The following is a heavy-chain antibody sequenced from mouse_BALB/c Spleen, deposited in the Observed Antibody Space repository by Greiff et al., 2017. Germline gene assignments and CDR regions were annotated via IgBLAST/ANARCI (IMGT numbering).Heavy chain of an antibody. Sequence: EVQLVESGAELVRPGALVKLSCKASGFNIKDYYMHWVKQRPEQGLEWIGWIDPENGNTIYDPKFQGKASITADTSSNTAYLQLSSLTSEDTAVYYCAITVVATRGAMDYWGQGTSVTVSS. D-gene: IGHD1-1*01. CDR3: AITVVATRGAMDY. J-gene: IGHJ4*01. CDR2: IDPENGNT. CDR1: GFNIKDYY. V-gene: IGHV14-1*02.